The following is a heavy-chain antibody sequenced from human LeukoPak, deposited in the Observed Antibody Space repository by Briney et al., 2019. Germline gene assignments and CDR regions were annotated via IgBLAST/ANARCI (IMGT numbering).Heavy chain of an antibody. CDR1: GFTVSSNY. CDR3: ATTHPMGILDY. CDR2: IYSGGST. Sequence: GGSLRLSCAASGFTVSSNYMSRVRQAPGKGLEWVSVIYSGGSTYYADSVKGRFTISRDNSKNTLYLQMNSLRAEDTAVYYCATTHPMGILDYWGQGTLVTVSS. J-gene: IGHJ4*02. V-gene: IGHV3-53*01. D-gene: IGHD3-10*01.